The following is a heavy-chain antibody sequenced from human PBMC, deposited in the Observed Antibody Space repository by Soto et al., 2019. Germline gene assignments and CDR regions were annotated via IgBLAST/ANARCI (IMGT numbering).Heavy chain of an antibody. CDR1: GGSISSGGYS. CDR2: IYHSGST. D-gene: IGHD2-15*01. Sequence: SETLSLTCAVSGGSISSGGYSWSWIRQPPGKGLEWIGYIYHSGSTYYNPSLKSRVTISVDRSKNQFSLKLSSVTAADTAVYYCARYCSGGSCYSGWFDPWGQGTLVTVS. J-gene: IGHJ5*02. CDR3: ARYCSGGSCYSGWFDP. V-gene: IGHV4-30-2*01.